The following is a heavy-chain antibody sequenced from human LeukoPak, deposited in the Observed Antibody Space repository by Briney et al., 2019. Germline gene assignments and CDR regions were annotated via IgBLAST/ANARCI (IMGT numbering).Heavy chain of an antibody. J-gene: IGHJ4*02. CDR1: GFTFGSYA. CDR3: AKASVVVPAADKFDY. D-gene: IGHD2-2*01. Sequence: PGGSLRLSCAASGFTFGSYAMSWVRQAPGKGLEWVSAISGSGGSTYYADSVKGRFTISRDNSKNTLYPQMNSLRAEDTAVYYCAKASVVVPAADKFDYWGQGTLVTVSS. V-gene: IGHV3-23*01. CDR2: ISGSGGST.